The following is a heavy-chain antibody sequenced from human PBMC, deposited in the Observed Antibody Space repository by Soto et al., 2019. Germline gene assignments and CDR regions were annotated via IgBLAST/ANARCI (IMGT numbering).Heavy chain of an antibody. Sequence: SETLSLTCTVSGGSISSYYWSWIRQPAGKGLEWIGRIYTSGSTNYNPSLKSRVTMSVDTSKNQFSLKLSSVTAADTAVYYCARAATVVTRVWFDPWGQGTLVTVSS. J-gene: IGHJ5*02. CDR2: IYTSGST. D-gene: IGHD4-17*01. CDR3: ARAATVVTRVWFDP. V-gene: IGHV4-4*07. CDR1: GGSISSYY.